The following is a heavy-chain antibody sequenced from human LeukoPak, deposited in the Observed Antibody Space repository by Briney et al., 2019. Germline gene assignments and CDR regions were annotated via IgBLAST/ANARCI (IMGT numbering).Heavy chain of an antibody. CDR1: GGSFSGYY. D-gene: IGHD3-10*01. CDR3: ARPRYGSGSLDS. Sequence: PSETLSLTCAVYGGSFSGYYWSWIRQPPGKGLEWIGEINHSGSTTSNPSLNNRVTISVDTSKNQFSLKLTSVTAADTAVYYCARPRYGSGSLDSWGQGTLVTVSS. J-gene: IGHJ4*02. CDR2: INHSGST. V-gene: IGHV4-34*01.